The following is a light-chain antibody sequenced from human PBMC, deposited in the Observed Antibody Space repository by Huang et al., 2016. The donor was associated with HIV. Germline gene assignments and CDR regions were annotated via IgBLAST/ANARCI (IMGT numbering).Light chain of an antibody. V-gene: IGKV3-15*01. CDR3: QQYNNWPRT. Sequence: IVMTQSPATLSVSPGERATLSCRASQSVSSNLAWYQQKPGQAPRLLIYAASTRATGIPARFSGSGSGTEFTLTISSLQSEDFAVYYCQQYNNWPRTFGQGTKVEIK. CDR2: AAS. J-gene: IGKJ1*01. CDR1: QSVSSN.